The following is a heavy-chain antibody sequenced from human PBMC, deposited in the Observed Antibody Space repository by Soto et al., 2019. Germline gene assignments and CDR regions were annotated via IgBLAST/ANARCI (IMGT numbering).Heavy chain of an antibody. D-gene: IGHD2-2*01. CDR3: ARDRAFGTAAMYYFDY. J-gene: IGHJ4*02. Sequence: QTLSLTCAISGDSVSSNSAAWNWIRQSPSRGLEWLGRTYYRSKWYNDYAVSVKSRITINPDTSKNQFSLQLNSVTPEDTAVYYCARDRAFGTAAMYYFDYWGQGTLVTVSS. CDR2: TYYRSKWYN. CDR1: GDSVSSNSAA. V-gene: IGHV6-1*01.